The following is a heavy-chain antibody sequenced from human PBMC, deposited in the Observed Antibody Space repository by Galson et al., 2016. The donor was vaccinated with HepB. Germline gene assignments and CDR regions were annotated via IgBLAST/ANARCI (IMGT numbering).Heavy chain of an antibody. Sequence: SLRLSCAASGFTFSSSFMSWVRQAPGKALEWVSVIYSSESRYYTDSVKGRFTISRHNSKNTLYLQMNSLRPEDTAVYYCARAGTRTGLGTFDVWGQGTMGTVSS. CDR2: IYSSESR. V-gene: IGHV3-53*04. CDR1: GFTFSSSF. J-gene: IGHJ3*01. D-gene: IGHD3/OR15-3a*01. CDR3: ARAGTRTGLGTFDV.